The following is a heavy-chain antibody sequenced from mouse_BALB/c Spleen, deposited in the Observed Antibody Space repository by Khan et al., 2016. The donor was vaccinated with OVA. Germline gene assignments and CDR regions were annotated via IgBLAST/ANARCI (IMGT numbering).Heavy chain of an antibody. CDR1: DFSLTNYG. J-gene: IGHJ3*01. CDR2: IWSGGST. V-gene: IGHV2-4*02. D-gene: IGHD1-1*01. CDR3: ARRDYGSSYGFAY. Sequence: VQLLETGPGLVQPSQSLSITCTVSDFSLTNYGVHWVRQPPGKGLEWLGVIWSGGSTDYNVAFISRLSISKDNSKSQVFFKMNSLQVDDTAIYYCARRDYGSSYGFAYWGQGTLVTVSA.